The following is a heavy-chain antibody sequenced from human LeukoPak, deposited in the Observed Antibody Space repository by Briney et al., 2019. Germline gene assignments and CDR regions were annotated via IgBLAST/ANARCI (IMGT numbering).Heavy chain of an antibody. D-gene: IGHD4-17*01. CDR3: ARERSDDYGVVDP. Sequence: ASVKVSCKASGYIFTSYFMHWVRQAPGQGLEWMGLINPSGGSTRYAQKFQGRVTMTRDMSTSTVYMELSSLRSEDTAVYYCARERSDDYGVVDPWGQGTLVTVSS. CDR1: GYIFTSYF. CDR2: INPSGGST. V-gene: IGHV1-46*01. J-gene: IGHJ5*02.